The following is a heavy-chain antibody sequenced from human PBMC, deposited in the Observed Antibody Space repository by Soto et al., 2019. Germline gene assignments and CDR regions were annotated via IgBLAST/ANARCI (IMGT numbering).Heavy chain of an antibody. CDR1: GGSISDDY. V-gene: IGHV4-4*09. CDR3: AIYGGNSVYFDY. Sequence: SETLSFTCRVSGGSISDDYWSWIRQPPGKGLEWIGYMYKGGSINYNPSLKSRVTISVDTSKNQFSLKLNSVTAADTAVYYCAIYGGNSVYFDYWGQGPLVTVSS. CDR2: MYKGGSI. J-gene: IGHJ4*02. D-gene: IGHD4-17*01.